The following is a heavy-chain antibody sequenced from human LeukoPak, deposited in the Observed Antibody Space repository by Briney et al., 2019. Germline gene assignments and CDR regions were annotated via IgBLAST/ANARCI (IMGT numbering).Heavy chain of an antibody. Sequence: ASVKVSCKASGYTFTGYYMHWVRQAPGQGLEWMGWINPNSGGTNYAQKFQGRVTMTRDTSISTAYMELSRLRSDDTAVYYCARERSTVTSLDYWGQGTLVTVSS. CDR3: ARERSTVTSLDY. V-gene: IGHV1-2*02. J-gene: IGHJ4*02. CDR1: GYTFTGYY. CDR2: INPNSGGT. D-gene: IGHD4-17*01.